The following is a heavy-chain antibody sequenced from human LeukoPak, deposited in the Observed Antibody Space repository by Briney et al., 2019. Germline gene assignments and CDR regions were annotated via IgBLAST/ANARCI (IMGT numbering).Heavy chain of an antibody. J-gene: IGHJ3*02. Sequence: PGGSLRLSCAASGFTFSSYAMSWVRQAPGKGLEWVSAISGSGGSTYYADSVKGRFTISRDNSKNTLYLQMNSLRAEDTAVYYCAREQQDYGSGNDAFDIWGQGTMVTVSS. D-gene: IGHD3-10*01. CDR1: GFTFSSYA. CDR2: ISGSGGST. CDR3: AREQQDYGSGNDAFDI. V-gene: IGHV3-23*01.